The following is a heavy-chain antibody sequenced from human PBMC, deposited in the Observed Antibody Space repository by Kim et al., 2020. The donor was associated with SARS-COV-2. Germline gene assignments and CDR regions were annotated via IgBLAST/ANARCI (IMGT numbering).Heavy chain of an antibody. Sequence: GGSLRLSCAASGFTFSSYAMTWVRQGPGKGLEWVSFTSSTGSIIYYADSVEGRFTISRDNAKNSVSLQMNSRRDEDTAMYYCASRGYYIDFWGQGTLVTVSS. CDR1: GFTFSSYA. CDR3: ASRGYYIDF. CDR2: TSSTGSII. J-gene: IGHJ4*02. D-gene: IGHD6-13*01. V-gene: IGHV3-48*02.